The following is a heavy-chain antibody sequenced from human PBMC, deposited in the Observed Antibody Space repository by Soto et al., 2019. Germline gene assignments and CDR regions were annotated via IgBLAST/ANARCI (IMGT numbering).Heavy chain of an antibody. J-gene: IGHJ4*02. V-gene: IGHV3-33*01. D-gene: IGHD1-26*01. CDR2: IWYDGSNK. CDR1: GFTFSSYG. Sequence: QVQLVESGGGVVQPGRSLRLSCAASGFTFSSYGMHWVRQAPGKGLEWVAVIWYDGSNKYYADPVKGRFTISRDNSKNTLYLQMNSLRAEDTAVYYCARDGARKNFDYWGQGTLVTVSS. CDR3: ARDGARKNFDY.